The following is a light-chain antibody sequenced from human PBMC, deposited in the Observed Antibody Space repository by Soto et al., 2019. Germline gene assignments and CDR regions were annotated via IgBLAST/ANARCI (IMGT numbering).Light chain of an antibody. Sequence: QSVLTQPASVSGSPGQSITISCTGTSSDVGNYNLVSWYQQYPGKAPKLMIYEGGKRPSGVPDRFTGSKSGTSASLAISGLQSEDEAAFFCASWDDSLNGWVFGGGTKLTVL. CDR2: EGG. CDR1: SSDVGNYNL. J-gene: IGLJ3*02. V-gene: IGLV2-14*02. CDR3: ASWDDSLNGWV.